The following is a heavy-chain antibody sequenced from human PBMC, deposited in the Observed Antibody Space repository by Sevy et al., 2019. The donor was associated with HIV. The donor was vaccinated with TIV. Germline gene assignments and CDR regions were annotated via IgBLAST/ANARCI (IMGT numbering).Heavy chain of an antibody. V-gene: IGHV3-23*01. CDR1: GFAFYDYS. CDR3: AREGCTRPHDY. D-gene: IGHD2-8*01. J-gene: IGHJ4*02. CDR2: LSLGVGRI. Sequence: GGSLRLSWEASGFAFYDYSMGWIRQAPGKGLEWVATLSLGVGRINYADSVKGRFTISRDNSKNSFYLQMDNLRVEDTALYYCAREGCTRPHDYWGQGTRVTVSS.